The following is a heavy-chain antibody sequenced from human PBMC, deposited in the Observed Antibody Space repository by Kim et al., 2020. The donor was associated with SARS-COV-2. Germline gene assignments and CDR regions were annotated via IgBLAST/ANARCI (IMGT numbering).Heavy chain of an antibody. V-gene: IGHV3-7*03. Sequence: GGSLRLSCAGSGITFSGFWMTWVRQVPGKGLEWLANIKEDGSQKNYADSVTGRFNISRDDSKNSVCLEMNYLRGDDTGIYYCATTGSGWGFDIWGQGNLVTVSS. CDR3: ATTGSGWGFDI. CDR1: GITFSGFW. D-gene: IGHD6-19*01. J-gene: IGHJ4*02. CDR2: IKEDGSQK.